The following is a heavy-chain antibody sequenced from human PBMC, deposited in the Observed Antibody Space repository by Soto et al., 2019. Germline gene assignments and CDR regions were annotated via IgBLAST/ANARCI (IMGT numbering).Heavy chain of an antibody. CDR1: CFTFSSYG. V-gene: IGHV1-18*01. CDR2: ISAYNGNT. D-gene: IGHD1-20*01. J-gene: IGHJ4*02. CDR3: AREPYNWHSLDPFDY. Sequence: GASMKVSCKASCFTFSSYGISWVGQAPGQGLEWMGWISAYNGNTNYAQKLQGRVTMTTDTYKSTAYMEPRSLRYDDTAVYHCAREPYNWHSLDPFDYWGQGTLVTVSS.